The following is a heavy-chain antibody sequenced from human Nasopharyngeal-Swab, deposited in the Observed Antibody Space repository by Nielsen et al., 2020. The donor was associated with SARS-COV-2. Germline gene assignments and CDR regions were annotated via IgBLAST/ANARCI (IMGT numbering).Heavy chain of an antibody. Sequence: GGSLRLSCAASGFAFSTYSMNWVRQAPGKGPEWVSSISSSSSYTYCADSVKGRFTISRDNAKNSLYLQMNSLRAEDTAVYYCAGAPKQVWSRDYFDTWGQGMLVTVSS. J-gene: IGHJ4*02. V-gene: IGHV3-21*01. CDR1: GFAFSTYS. CDR2: ISSSSSYT. CDR3: AGAPKQVWSRDYFDT. D-gene: IGHD5-18*01.